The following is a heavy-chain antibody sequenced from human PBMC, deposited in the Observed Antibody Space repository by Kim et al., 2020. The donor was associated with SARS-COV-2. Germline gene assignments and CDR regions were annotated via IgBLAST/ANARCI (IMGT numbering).Heavy chain of an antibody. Sequence: SETLSLTCTVSGGSVSSGSYYWSWIRQPPGKGLEWIGYIYYSGSTNYNPSLKSRVTISVDTSKNQFSLKLSSVTAADTAVYYCARGGDIVVVPAAMSTYYFGYWGQGTLVTVSS. J-gene: IGHJ4*02. CDR3: ARGGDIVVVPAAMSTYYFGY. CDR2: IYYSGST. V-gene: IGHV4-61*01. D-gene: IGHD2-2*01. CDR1: GGSVSSGSYY.